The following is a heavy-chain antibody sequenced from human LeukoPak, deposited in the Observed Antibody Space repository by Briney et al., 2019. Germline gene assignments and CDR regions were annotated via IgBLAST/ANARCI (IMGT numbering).Heavy chain of an antibody. CDR2: IYYSGST. V-gene: IGHV4-31*03. D-gene: IGHD3-10*01. CDR3: ARRGITMVRGVTFNWFDP. Sequence: SETLSLTCTVSGGSISSGGYYWSWIRLHPGKGLEWIGYIYYSGSTYYNPSLKSRVTISVDTSKNQFSLKLSSVTAADTAVYYCARRGITMVRGVTFNWFDPWGQGTLVTVSS. J-gene: IGHJ5*02. CDR1: GGSISSGGYY.